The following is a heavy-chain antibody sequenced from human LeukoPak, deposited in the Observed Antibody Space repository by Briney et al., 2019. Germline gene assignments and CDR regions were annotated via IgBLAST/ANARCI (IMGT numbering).Heavy chain of an antibody. D-gene: IGHD2-2*01. Sequence: PSETLSLTCTVSGYSISSGYYWGWIRQPPGKGLEWIGSIYHSGSTYYNPSLKSRVTISVDTSKNQFSLKLSSVTAADTAVYYCARDYQLPGIDYWGQGTLVTVSS. CDR3: ARDYQLPGIDY. V-gene: IGHV4-38-2*02. CDR1: GYSISSGYY. CDR2: IYHSGST. J-gene: IGHJ4*02.